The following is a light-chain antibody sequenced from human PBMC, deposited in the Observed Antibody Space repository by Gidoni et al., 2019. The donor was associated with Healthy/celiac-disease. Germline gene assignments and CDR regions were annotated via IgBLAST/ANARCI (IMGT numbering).Light chain of an antibody. J-gene: IGLJ2*01. Sequence: QSVLTQPPSLSGAPGQRVTITCTGSSPNNGAGYDVHWYQQLPGTAPKLLIYGNSKRPSGVPDRFSGSKSGTSASLAITGLQAEDEADYYCQSYDSSLRGVFSGGTKLTVL. CDR2: GNS. CDR3: QSYDSSLRGV. CDR1: SPNNGAGYD. V-gene: IGLV1-40*01.